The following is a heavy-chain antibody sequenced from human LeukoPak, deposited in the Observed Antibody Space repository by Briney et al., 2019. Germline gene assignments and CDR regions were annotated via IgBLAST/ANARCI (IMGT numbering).Heavy chain of an antibody. CDR2: IYYSGST. Sequence: SETLSLTCTVSGGSISSGDYYWSWIRQPPGKGLEWIGYIYYSGSTYYNPSLKSRVTISVDTSKNQFSLKLSSVTAADTAVYYCARSSGSGTLIDYWGQGTLVTVSS. V-gene: IGHV4-30-4*08. CDR1: GGSISSGDYY. J-gene: IGHJ4*02. D-gene: IGHD3-10*01. CDR3: ARSSGSGTLIDY.